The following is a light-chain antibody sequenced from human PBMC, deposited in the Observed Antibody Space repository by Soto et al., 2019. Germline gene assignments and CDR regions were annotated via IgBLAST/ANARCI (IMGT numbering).Light chain of an antibody. CDR1: QAVNTR. J-gene: IGKJ5*01. V-gene: IGKV3D-11*01. Sequence: EIVLTQSPATLSSFPGDRVTLSCRASQAVNTRLAWYQHKPGQAPRLLIYDTSTRATGIPARFSGSGSGTDFTLTISSLEPEDFAVYYCQHRSLFGQGTRLEI. CDR3: QHRSL. CDR2: DTS.